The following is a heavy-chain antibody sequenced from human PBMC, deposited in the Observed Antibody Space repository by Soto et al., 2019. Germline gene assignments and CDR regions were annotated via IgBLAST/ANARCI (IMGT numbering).Heavy chain of an antibody. CDR3: AASCVACGGFNYYGMDV. CDR1: GGSISSGGYY. D-gene: IGHD5-12*01. CDR2: IYYSGST. V-gene: IGHV4-31*03. J-gene: IGHJ6*02. Sequence: QVQLQESGPGLVKPSQTLSLTCTVSGGSISSGGYYWSWIRQHPGKGLEWIGYIYYSGSTYYNPSLKSRVTISVDTSKNQFSLKLSSVSAADTAVYYCAASCVACGGFNYYGMDVWGQGTTVTVSS.